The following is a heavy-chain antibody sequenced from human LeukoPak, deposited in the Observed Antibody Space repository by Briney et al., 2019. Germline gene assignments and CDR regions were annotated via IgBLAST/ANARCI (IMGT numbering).Heavy chain of an antibody. CDR1: GGSISSGGYS. V-gene: IGHV4-30-2*01. Sequence: SQTLSLTCAVSGGSISSGGYSWSWLRQPPGKGLEWIGYIYHSGSTYYNPSLKSRVTVSVDRSKNQFSLKLSSVTAADTAVYYCAREKNSGGLFDYWGQGTLVTVSS. J-gene: IGHJ4*02. D-gene: IGHD3-10*01. CDR3: AREKNSGGLFDY. CDR2: IYHSGST.